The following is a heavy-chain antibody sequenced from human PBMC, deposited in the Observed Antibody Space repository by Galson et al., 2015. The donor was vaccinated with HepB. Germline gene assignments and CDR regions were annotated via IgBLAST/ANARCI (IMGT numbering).Heavy chain of an antibody. V-gene: IGHV1-69-2*01. CDR3: ATARAATSGDY. CDR2: VDPEDGET. CDR1: GYTFTDYY. J-gene: IGHJ4*02. Sequence: VKVSCKVSGYTFTDYYMHWVQQAPGKGLEWMGLVDPEDGETIYAEKFQGRVTITADTSTDTAYMELSGLRSEDTAVYYCATARAATSGDYWGQGTLVTVSS. D-gene: IGHD3-10*01.